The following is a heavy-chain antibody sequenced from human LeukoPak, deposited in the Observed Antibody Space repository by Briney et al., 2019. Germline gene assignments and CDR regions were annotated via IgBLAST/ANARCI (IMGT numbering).Heavy chain of an antibody. CDR3: ARRRKDLNWFDP. J-gene: IGHJ5*02. V-gene: IGHV4-34*01. Sequence: SETLSLTCAVYGGSFSGYYWSWIRQPPGKGLEWIGEINHSGSTNYNPSLKSRVTISVDTSKNQFSLKLSSVTAADTAVYYCARRRKDLNWFDPWGQGTLVTVSS. CDR1: GGSFSGYY. CDR2: INHSGST.